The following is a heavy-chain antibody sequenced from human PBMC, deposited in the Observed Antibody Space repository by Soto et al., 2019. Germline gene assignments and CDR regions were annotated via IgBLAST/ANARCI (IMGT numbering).Heavy chain of an antibody. V-gene: IGHV6-1*01. Sequence: SQTLSLTCAISGDSVSSNSAAWNWIRQSPSRGLEWLGRTYYRSKWYNDYAVSVKSRITINPDTSEDQFSLHLNSVTPEDTAMYYCARHLNTAVVVGANHAFDIWGQGTMVTVSS. J-gene: IGHJ3*02. CDR3: ARHLNTAVVVGANHAFDI. CDR2: TYYRSKWYN. CDR1: GDSVSSNSAA. D-gene: IGHD2-15*01.